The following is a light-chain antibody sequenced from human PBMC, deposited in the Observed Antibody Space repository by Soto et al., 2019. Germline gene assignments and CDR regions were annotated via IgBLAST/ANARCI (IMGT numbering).Light chain of an antibody. CDR1: QSVSSSY. CDR2: GAS. J-gene: IGKJ1*01. V-gene: IGKV3-20*01. CDR3: QLYGSSPPRT. Sequence: EIVLTQSPGTLSLSPGERATLSCRASQSVSSSYLGWYQQKPGQAPRLLIYGASSRATGIPDRFSGSGSGTDFPLTIASLEPEDFAVYYCQLYGSSPPRTFGQGTKVESK.